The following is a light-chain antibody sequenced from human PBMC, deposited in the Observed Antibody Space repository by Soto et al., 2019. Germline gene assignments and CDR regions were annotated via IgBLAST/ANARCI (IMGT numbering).Light chain of an antibody. CDR3: QTRDT. V-gene: IGKV1-9*01. J-gene: IGKJ4*01. CDR2: AAS. Sequence: DIPLTQSPSFLSASVGDRVTITCRASQGISSYLAWYQQKPGKAPKLLIYAASTLQSGVPSRFSGSGSGTEFTLTISSLQPEDFATYYCQTRDTFGGGTKVEIK. CDR1: QGISSY.